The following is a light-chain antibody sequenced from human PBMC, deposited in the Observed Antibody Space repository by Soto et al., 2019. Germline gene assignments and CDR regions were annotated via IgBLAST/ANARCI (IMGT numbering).Light chain of an antibody. CDR1: SSNIGINT. CDR2: GTN. Sequence: QSVLTQPPSASGTPGQRVTISCSGSSSNIGINTVNWYQQLPGTAPKLLIYGTNQRPSGVPDRFSGSKSGTSGSLAISGLQSEDEADYYCAAWDDGLNGWAFGGGTKVTVL. J-gene: IGLJ3*02. CDR3: AAWDDGLNGWA. V-gene: IGLV1-44*01.